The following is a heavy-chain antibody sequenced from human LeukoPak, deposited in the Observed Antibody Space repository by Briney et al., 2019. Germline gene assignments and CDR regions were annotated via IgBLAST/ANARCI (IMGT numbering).Heavy chain of an antibody. D-gene: IGHD1-1*01. J-gene: IGHJ4*02. Sequence: PGGSLRLSCAASGFTVSSNYMSWVRQAPGKGLEWVSVIYSGGSTYYADSVKGRFTISRDNSKNSLYLQMNSLRAEDTAVYYCAKLWTGTTSYWGQGTLVTVSS. CDR3: AKLWTGTTSY. CDR2: IYSGGST. CDR1: GFTVSSNY. V-gene: IGHV3-53*05.